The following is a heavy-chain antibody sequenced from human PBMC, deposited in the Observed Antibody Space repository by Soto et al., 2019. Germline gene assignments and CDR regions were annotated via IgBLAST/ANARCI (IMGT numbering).Heavy chain of an antibody. CDR3: AKDPHIVVVWVPEYFQH. CDR2: ISGSGGST. CDR1: GFTFSSYA. V-gene: IGHV3-23*01. J-gene: IGHJ1*01. D-gene: IGHD2-21*01. Sequence: HPGGSLRLSCVASGFTFSSYAMSWVRQAPGKGLEWVSAISGSGGSTYYADSVKGRFTISRDNSKNTLYLQMNSLRAEDTAVYYCAKDPHIVVVWVPEYFQHWGQGTLVTVSS.